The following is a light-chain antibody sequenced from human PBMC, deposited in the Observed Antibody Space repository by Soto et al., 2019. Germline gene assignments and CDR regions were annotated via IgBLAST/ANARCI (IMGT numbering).Light chain of an antibody. CDR2: TAS. J-gene: IGKJ2*01. CDR3: QQFNNYPRT. CDR1: QAISNY. V-gene: IGKV1-9*01. Sequence: DIQVTQSPSFLSASVGDRVTIPCRASQAISNYLAWYQHIPGIAPKLLLYTASTLHSGVPSRFSGSGSGTAFTLTISSLQPEDFATYSCQQFNNYPRTFGQGTKLEIK.